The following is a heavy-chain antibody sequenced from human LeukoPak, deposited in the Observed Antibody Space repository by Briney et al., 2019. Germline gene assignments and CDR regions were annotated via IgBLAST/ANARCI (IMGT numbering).Heavy chain of an antibody. J-gene: IGHJ4*02. CDR1: GFTFSDYY. Sequence: PGGSLRLSCSASGFTFSDYYMNWVRQAPGKGLEWVSSISYLSSHVYYGDSVKGRFSIPRDNAKNSLYLQMNSLGAEDTAIYYCGRAFPPLRTSSAGDLWGQGILVTVSS. V-gene: IGHV3-21*01. CDR3: GRAFPPLRTSSAGDL. D-gene: IGHD3-16*01. CDR2: ISYLSSHV.